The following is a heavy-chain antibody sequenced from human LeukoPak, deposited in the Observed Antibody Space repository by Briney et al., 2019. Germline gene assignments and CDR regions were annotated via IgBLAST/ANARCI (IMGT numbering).Heavy chain of an antibody. Sequence: GGSLRLSCEVSGFIFSSYWMSWVRQAPGKGLEWVGNINQEGSERNHGDSVNGRFTISRDNAKNSLYLQMNSLRAEDTALYYCARDPRYYDSSGSPYDYWGQGTLVTVSS. CDR1: GFIFSSYW. D-gene: IGHD3-22*01. J-gene: IGHJ4*02. CDR2: INQEGSER. V-gene: IGHV3-7*03. CDR3: ARDPRYYDSSGSPYDY.